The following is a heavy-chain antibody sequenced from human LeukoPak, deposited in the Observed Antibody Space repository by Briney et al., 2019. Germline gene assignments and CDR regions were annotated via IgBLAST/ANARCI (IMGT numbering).Heavy chain of an antibody. J-gene: IGHJ6*02. V-gene: IGHV1-69*02. CDR3: ARGEVVVVTAIRYYYYGMDV. CDR2: IIPILGIA. D-gene: IGHD2-21*02. Sequence: EASVKVSCKASGGTFSSYTISWVRQAPGQGLEWMGRIIPILGIANYAQKFQGRATITADKSTSTAYMELSSLRSEDTAVYYCARGEVVVVTAIRYYYYGMDVWGQGTTVTVSS. CDR1: GGTFSSYT.